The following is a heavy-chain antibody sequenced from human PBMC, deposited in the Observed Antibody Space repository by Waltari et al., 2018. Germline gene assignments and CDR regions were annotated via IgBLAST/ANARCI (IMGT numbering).Heavy chain of an antibody. Sequence: QVQLQQWGAGLLKPSETLSLTCAVYGGSFSGYYWSWIRQPPGKGLAWIGEINHSGSTNYNPSLKSRVTISVDTSKNQFSLKLSSVTAADTVVYYCARDGYNEGADYWGQGTLVTVSS. D-gene: IGHD5-12*01. CDR2: INHSGST. CDR1: GGSFSGYY. V-gene: IGHV4-34*01. CDR3: ARDGYNEGADY. J-gene: IGHJ4*02.